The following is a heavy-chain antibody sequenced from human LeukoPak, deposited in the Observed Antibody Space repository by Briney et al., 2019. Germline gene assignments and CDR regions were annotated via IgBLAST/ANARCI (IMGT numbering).Heavy chain of an antibody. Sequence: PGGSLRLSCAASGFTFSSYSMNWVRQAPGKGLEWVSDISSSSSTTYYADSVKGRFTISRDNAKNSLYLEMNSLRAEDTAVYYCARGLVTSFDYWGQGTLVTVSS. CDR2: ISSSSSTT. V-gene: IGHV3-48*01. CDR1: GFTFSSYS. J-gene: IGHJ4*02. CDR3: ARGLVTSFDY. D-gene: IGHD3-16*01.